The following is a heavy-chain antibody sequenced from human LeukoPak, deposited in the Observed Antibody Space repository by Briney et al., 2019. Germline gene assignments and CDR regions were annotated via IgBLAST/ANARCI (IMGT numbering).Heavy chain of an antibody. Sequence: GSLRLSCAASGFTFSSYGMHWVRQAPGKGLEWVAVIWYDGSNKYYADSVKDRFTISRDNSKNTLYLQMNSLRAEDTAVYYCARDRELIAARPRYYYYYGMDVWGQGTTVTVSS. D-gene: IGHD6-6*01. CDR3: ARDRELIAARPRYYYYYGMDV. CDR2: IWYDGSNK. CDR1: GFTFSSYG. V-gene: IGHV3-33*01. J-gene: IGHJ6*02.